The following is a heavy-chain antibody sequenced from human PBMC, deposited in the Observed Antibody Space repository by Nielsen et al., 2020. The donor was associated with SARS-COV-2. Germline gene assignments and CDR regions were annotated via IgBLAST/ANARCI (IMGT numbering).Heavy chain of an antibody. CDR2: ITTSGTYT. D-gene: IGHD3-22*01. CDR1: GFTFSDSY. J-gene: IGHJ4*02. Sequence: GESLKISCAASGFTFSDSYMSWIRQAPGKGLEWVSYITTSGTYTNYADSVKGRFTISRDNAKKSLYLQMNSLRAEDTAVYYCARCYYDSSGYPLFDYWGQGTLVTVS. CDR3: ARCYYDSSGYPLFDY. V-gene: IGHV3-11*03.